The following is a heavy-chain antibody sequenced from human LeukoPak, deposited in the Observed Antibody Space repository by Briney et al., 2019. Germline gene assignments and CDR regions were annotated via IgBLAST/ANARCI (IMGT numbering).Heavy chain of an antibody. J-gene: IGHJ4*02. CDR3: ASPRGIAVAGLR. CDR1: GFTFSSYE. D-gene: IGHD6-19*01. V-gene: IGHV3-48*03. Sequence: PGGSLRLSCAASGFTFSSYEMDWVRQAPGKGLEWVSYISSSGSTIYYADSVKGRFTISRDNAKNSLYLQMNSLRAEDTAVYYCASPRGIAVAGLRWGQGTLVTVSS. CDR2: ISSSGSTI.